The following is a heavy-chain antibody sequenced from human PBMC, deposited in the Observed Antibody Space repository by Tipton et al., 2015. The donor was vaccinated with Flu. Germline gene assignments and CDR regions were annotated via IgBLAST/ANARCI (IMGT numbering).Heavy chain of an antibody. Sequence: SLRLSCAASGFTLSSYGMNWVRQAPGKGLEWVTFIKYDGNTKYYADSVKGRFTISRDNSKNTLYLQMNGLRAGDTAVYYCARGPLPDSNWYNGLDVWGQGTTVTVFS. CDR2: IKYDGNTK. V-gene: IGHV3-33*05. D-gene: IGHD6-13*01. CDR3: ARGPLPDSNWYNGLDV. J-gene: IGHJ6*02. CDR1: GFTLSSYG.